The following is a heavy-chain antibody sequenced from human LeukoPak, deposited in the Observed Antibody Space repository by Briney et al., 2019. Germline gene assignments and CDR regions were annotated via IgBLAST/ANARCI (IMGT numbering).Heavy chain of an antibody. V-gene: IGHV3-21*01. CDR2: ISSSSSYI. J-gene: IGHJ4*02. CDR1: GFTFSSYS. Sequence: GGSLRLSCAASGFTFSSYSMNWVRQAPGKGLEWVLSISSSSSYIYYADSVKGRFTISRDNAKNSLYLQMNSLRAEDTAVYYCARGDYYYDSSGYYFDYWGQGTLVTVSS. CDR3: ARGDYYYDSSGYYFDY. D-gene: IGHD3-22*01.